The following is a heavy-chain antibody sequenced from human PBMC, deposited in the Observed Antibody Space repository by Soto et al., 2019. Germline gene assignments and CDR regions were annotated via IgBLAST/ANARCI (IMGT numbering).Heavy chain of an antibody. CDR1: GYSFTSYW. J-gene: IGHJ6*02. D-gene: IGHD3-10*02. V-gene: IGHV5-10-1*01. CDR3: ARWGANVRRSYYYYGMDV. Sequence: PGESLKISCKGSGYSFTSYWISWVRQMPGKGLEWMGRIDPSDSYTNYSPSFQGHVTISADKSISTAYLQWSSLKASDTAMYYCARWGANVRRSYYYYGMDVWGQGTTVTVSS. CDR2: IDPSDSYT.